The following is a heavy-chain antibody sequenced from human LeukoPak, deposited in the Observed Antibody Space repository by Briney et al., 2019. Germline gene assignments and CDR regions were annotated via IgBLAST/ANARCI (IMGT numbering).Heavy chain of an antibody. D-gene: IGHD6-19*01. CDR3: AGSSGWWAHDY. V-gene: IGHV3-23*01. CDR2: ISGSGSDT. Sequence: GGSLRLSCAASGLTFTNYGMTWVRQAPGKGLELVSSISGSGSDTYYADTVKGRFTISRDNSKYTLYVQMVSLRAEDTAIYYCAGSSGWWAHDYWGQGTLVTVSS. CDR1: GLTFTNYG. J-gene: IGHJ4*02.